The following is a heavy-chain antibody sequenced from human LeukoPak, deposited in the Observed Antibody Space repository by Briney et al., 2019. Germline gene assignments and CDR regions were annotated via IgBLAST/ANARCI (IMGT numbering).Heavy chain of an antibody. Sequence: GASVKVSCKVSGYTLTELSMHWVRQAPGKGLEWMGGFDPEDGETIYAQKFQGRVTMTTDTSTSTAYMELRSLRSDDTAVYYCAREEEPPYSSSWGGFDYWGQGTLVTVSS. CDR3: AREEEPPYSSSWGGFDY. CDR1: GYTLTELS. V-gene: IGHV1-24*01. J-gene: IGHJ4*02. CDR2: FDPEDGET. D-gene: IGHD6-13*01.